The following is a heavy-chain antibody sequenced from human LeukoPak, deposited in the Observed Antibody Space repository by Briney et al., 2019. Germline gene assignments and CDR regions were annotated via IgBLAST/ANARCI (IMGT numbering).Heavy chain of an antibody. CDR3: AKSKPYYYGSGSYYKNPFDY. Sequence: GGSLRLSCAASGFTFSSYWMHWVRQAPGKGLVWVSRINSDGSSTSYADSVKGRFTISRDNSKNTLYLQMNSLRAEDTAVYYCAKSKPYYYGSGSYYKNPFDYWGQGTLVTVSS. D-gene: IGHD3-10*01. CDR2: INSDGSST. CDR1: GFTFSSYW. J-gene: IGHJ4*02. V-gene: IGHV3-74*01.